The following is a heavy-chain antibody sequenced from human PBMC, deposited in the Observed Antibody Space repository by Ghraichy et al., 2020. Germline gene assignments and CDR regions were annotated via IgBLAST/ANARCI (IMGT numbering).Heavy chain of an antibody. V-gene: IGHV3-30*18. J-gene: IGHJ6*01. D-gene: IGHD1-1*01. Sequence: LSLTCVVSRFTFTEHGIHWVRQAPGKGLEWVAVISHDGRNTFYGDSVKGRFIISRDNSRNRLYLQMNSLRVEDTAKYHCAKDSRDFGLSDNLALDVWGPGTTVSVSS. CDR1: RFTFTEHG. CDR2: ISHDGRNT. CDR3: AKDSRDFGLSDNLALDV.